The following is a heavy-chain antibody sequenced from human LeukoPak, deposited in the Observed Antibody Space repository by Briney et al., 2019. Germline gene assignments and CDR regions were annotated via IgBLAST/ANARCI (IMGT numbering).Heavy chain of an antibody. CDR3: ARGQWPDF. Sequence: GGSLRLSCAASGFTFSTYTMNWVRQAPGKGLEWVSCISSSSSYIFYSDSVKGRFTISRDNAKNSLYLQRNSLGAEDTAVFYCARGQWPDFWGQGTLLIVS. CDR2: ISSSSSYI. V-gene: IGHV3-21*01. CDR1: GFTFSTYT. D-gene: IGHD6-19*01. J-gene: IGHJ4*02.